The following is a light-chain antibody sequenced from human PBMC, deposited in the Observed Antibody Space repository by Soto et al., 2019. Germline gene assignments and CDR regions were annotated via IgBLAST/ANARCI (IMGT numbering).Light chain of an antibody. Sequence: EIVLTQSPGTLSLSPGERATLSCRASQSVSNTYLAWYQQKPGQAPRLLIYGASSRATGSPDRFSRTGTGTDFTHAISRLEPEEFAVYYCQQYCTSPYAVGQGTKLEIK. CDR2: GAS. CDR3: QQYCTSPYA. CDR1: QSVSNTY. V-gene: IGKV3-20*01. J-gene: IGKJ2*01.